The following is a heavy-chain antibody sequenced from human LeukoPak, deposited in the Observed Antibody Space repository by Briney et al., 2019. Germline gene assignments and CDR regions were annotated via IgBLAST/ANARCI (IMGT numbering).Heavy chain of an antibody. J-gene: IGHJ4*02. CDR3: ARGRAYCGGDCYRPGFDY. CDR1: GFTFSSYG. V-gene: IGHV3-33*01. Sequence: PGGSLRLSCAASGFTFSSYGMHWVRQAPGKGLEWVAVIWYDGSNKYYADSVKGRFTISRDNSKNTLYLQMNSLRAEGTAVYYCARGRAYCGGDCYRPGFDYWGQGTLVTVSS. D-gene: IGHD2-21*02. CDR2: IWYDGSNK.